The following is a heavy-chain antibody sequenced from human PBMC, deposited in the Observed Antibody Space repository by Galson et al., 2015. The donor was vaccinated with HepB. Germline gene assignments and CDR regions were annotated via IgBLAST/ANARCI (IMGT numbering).Heavy chain of an antibody. CDR2: IRSKANSYAT. V-gene: IGHV3-73*01. D-gene: IGHD2-21*01. CDR1: GFTFSGSG. Sequence: SLRLSCAASGFTFSGSGMHWVRQASGKGLEWVGRIRSKANSYATAYAASVKGRFTISRDDSKNTAYLQMGSLKSEDTAVYYCTRLVGDGPDYWGQGTLVTVSS. J-gene: IGHJ4*02. CDR3: TRLVGDGPDY.